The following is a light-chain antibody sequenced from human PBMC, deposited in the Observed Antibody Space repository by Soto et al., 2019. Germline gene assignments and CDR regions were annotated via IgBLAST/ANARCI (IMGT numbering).Light chain of an antibody. V-gene: IGKV1-5*01. J-gene: IGKJ1*01. CDR2: DAS. Sequence: DIQMTQSPSTLSASVGDRVTITCRASQSISSWLAWYQQKPGKAPKLLIYDASSLESGVPSRFSGRGSGTEFTLTISSLQPDDFATYYCQQYKSYRTFGQGTKVEIK. CDR3: QQYKSYRT. CDR1: QSISSW.